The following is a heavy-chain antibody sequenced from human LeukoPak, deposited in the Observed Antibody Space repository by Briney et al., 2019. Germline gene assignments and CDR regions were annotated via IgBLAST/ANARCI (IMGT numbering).Heavy chain of an antibody. CDR3: AIGERELKY. V-gene: IGHV1-8*01. CDR1: GNTFSSYD. CDR2: MSPNSGNT. J-gene: IGHJ4*02. Sequence: ASVKVSCKASGNTFSSYDINWVRQATGQGLEWMGWMSPNSGNTGYVQKFQGRVTMTRNTSIRTVYTELSSLRSEDTAVYYCAIGERELKYWGQGTLVTVSS. D-gene: IGHD1-26*01.